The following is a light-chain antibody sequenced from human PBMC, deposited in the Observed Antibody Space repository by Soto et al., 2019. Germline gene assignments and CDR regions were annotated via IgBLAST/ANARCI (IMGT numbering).Light chain of an antibody. CDR2: KAS. CDR1: QTISSW. J-gene: IGKJ1*01. V-gene: IGKV1-5*03. CDR3: QHYNSYSEA. Sequence: DIQMTQSPSTLSGSVGDRVTITCRASQTISSWLAWYQQKPGKAPKLLIYKASTLKSGVPSRFSGSGSGTEFTLTISSLQPDDFETYYCQHYNSYSEAFGQGIKVDIX.